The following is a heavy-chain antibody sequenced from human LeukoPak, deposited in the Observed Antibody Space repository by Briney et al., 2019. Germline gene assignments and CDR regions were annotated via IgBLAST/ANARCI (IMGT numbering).Heavy chain of an antibody. J-gene: IGHJ4*02. Sequence: SQTLSLTCTVSGGSVSSGPYYWSWIRQPPGEGLEWIGWENNYNESLKSRVIISVDRSKNQFSLTFISVTAADTAVYFCARETAERYRGSYFDYWGQGALVTVSS. CDR2: EN. CDR1: GGSVSSGPYY. V-gene: IGHV4-30-2*01. CDR3: ARETAERYRGSYFDY. D-gene: IGHD1-26*01.